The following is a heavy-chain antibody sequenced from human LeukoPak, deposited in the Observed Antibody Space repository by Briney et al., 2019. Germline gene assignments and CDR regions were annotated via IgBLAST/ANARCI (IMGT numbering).Heavy chain of an antibody. D-gene: IGHD3-9*01. CDR2: INPSGGST. V-gene: IGHV1-46*01. J-gene: IGHJ4*02. CDR1: GYTFTSYY. Sequence: ASVKVSCKASGYTFTSYYMHWVRQAPGQGLEWMGIINPSGGSTSYAQKFQGRVTMTRDTSTSTDYMELSSLRSEDTAVYYCARGQLGSGYFDWLSAYYFDYWGQGTLVTVSS. CDR3: ARGQLGSGYFDWLSAYYFDY.